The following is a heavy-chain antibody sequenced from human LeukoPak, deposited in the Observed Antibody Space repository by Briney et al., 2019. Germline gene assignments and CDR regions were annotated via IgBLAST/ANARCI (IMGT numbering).Heavy chain of an antibody. CDR3: ARAPTVLVGYCSSSSCQADY. CDR2: ISGDSRYI. Sequence: PGGSLRLSCAASGSTFSSFSMNWVRQAPGKGLEWVSAISGDSRYIYYADSVRGRFTISRDNAENSLYLQMNSLRVEDTAVYYCARAPTVLVGYCSSSSCQADYWGQGTLVTVSS. CDR1: GSTFSSFS. J-gene: IGHJ4*02. D-gene: IGHD2-2*01. V-gene: IGHV3-21*01.